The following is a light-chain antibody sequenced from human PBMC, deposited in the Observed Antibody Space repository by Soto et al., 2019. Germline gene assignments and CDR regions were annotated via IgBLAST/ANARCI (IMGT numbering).Light chain of an antibody. V-gene: IGLV1-40*01. J-gene: IGLJ1*01. CDR1: SSNIGAGYD. CDR3: QSYDSSLSGYV. Sequence: QSVLAQSPSVSGAPGQRVTISCTGSSSNIGAGYDVRWYQQLPGTAPKLLIFANINRPSGVPDRFSGSKSGTSASLAVTGLRAEDEADYYCQSYDSSLSGYVSGTGTKVTVL. CDR2: ANI.